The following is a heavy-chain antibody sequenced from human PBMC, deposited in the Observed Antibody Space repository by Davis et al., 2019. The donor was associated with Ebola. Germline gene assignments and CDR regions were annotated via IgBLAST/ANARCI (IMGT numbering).Heavy chain of an antibody. Sequence: GSLRLSCAVYGGSFSGYYWSWIRQPPGKGLEWIGEINHSGSTNYNPSLKSRVTISVDTSKNQFSLKLSSVTAADTAVYYCARVSGRQLEIYYYYYGMDVWGQGTTVTASS. CDR3: ARVSGRQLEIYYYYYGMDV. V-gene: IGHV4-34*01. J-gene: IGHJ6*02. CDR1: GGSFSGYY. CDR2: INHSGST. D-gene: IGHD6-13*01.